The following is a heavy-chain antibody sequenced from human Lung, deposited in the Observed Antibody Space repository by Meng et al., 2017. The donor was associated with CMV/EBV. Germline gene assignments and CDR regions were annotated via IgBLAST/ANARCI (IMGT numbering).Heavy chain of an antibody. CDR2: INTYNGNT. CDR3: ARSITIFQIDY. Sequence: SVKVSCKGSDYNFASYGITWVRQAPGQGLEWMGWINTYNGNTKYAQKFQDRVIMTTDRSTRTAYMELRSLRSDDTAVYYCARSITIFQIDYWGQGTLVPFSS. CDR1: DYNFASYG. V-gene: IGHV1-18*01. D-gene: IGHD3-9*01. J-gene: IGHJ4*02.